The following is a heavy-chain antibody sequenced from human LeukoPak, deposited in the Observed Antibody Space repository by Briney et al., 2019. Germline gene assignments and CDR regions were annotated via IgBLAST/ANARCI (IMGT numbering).Heavy chain of an antibody. V-gene: IGHV3-11*06. J-gene: IGHJ4*02. Sequence: KTGGSLRLSCAASGFTFSDYYMSWIRQAPGKGLEWVSYISSSSSYTNYADSVKGGFTISRDNAKNSLYLQMNSLRAEDTAVYYCAQDHGGSRNFYYYFDSWGQGTLVIVSS. CDR3: AQDHGGSRNFYYYFDS. D-gene: IGHD3-10*01. CDR1: GFTFSDYY. CDR2: ISSSSSYT.